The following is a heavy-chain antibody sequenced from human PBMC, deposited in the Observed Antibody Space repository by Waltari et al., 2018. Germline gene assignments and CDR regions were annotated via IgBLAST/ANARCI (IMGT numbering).Heavy chain of an antibody. V-gene: IGHV4-4*02. J-gene: IGHJ4*02. CDR1: GDSVTSANW. Sequence: QLQESGPGLVTPSGTLSLSCAVPGDSVTSANWWSWVRQSPPRGLEWIGQVLSTGKTNYSPSFASRVTMSLDASNNQFSLKVTSATAADTAVYYCARDRGRGLYLDVWGPGTLVTVSP. CDR3: ARDRGRGLYLDV. CDR2: VLSTGKT. D-gene: IGHD2-15*01.